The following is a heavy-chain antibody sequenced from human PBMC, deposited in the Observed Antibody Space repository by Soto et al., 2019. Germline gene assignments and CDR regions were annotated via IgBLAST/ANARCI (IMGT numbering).Heavy chain of an antibody. CDR2: IYYRGST. CDR1: GGSISSHY. Sequence: SETLSLTCTVSGGSISSHYWSWVRQAPGKGLEWIGHIYYRGSTSYNPSIRSRSTISVDTSNNQFSLKLNSVTTADTAVYHCARDGREASGMDVWGQGTKVTVSS. V-gene: IGHV4-59*11. CDR3: ARDGREASGMDV. D-gene: IGHD1-26*01. J-gene: IGHJ6*02.